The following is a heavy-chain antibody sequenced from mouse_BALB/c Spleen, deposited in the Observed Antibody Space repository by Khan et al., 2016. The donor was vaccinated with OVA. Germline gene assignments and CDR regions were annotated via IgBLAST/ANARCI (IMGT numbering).Heavy chain of an antibody. Sequence: EVELVESGGGLVQPGGSLTLSCATSGFTFTDYYMSWVRQPPGKALEWLGFIRNKAKGYTTEFSASVKGRFTISRANSQSIVYLQMSTLSPEDRATYYCARETVVNIYWYLDVWGAGTTVTVSA. J-gene: IGHJ1*01. V-gene: IGHV7-3*02. CDR2: IRNKAKGYTT. D-gene: IGHD1-1*01. CDR3: ARETVVNIYWYLDV. CDR1: GFTFTDYY.